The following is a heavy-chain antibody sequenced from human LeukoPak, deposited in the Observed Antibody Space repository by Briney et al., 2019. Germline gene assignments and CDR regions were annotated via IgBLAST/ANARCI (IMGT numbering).Heavy chain of an antibody. Sequence: GESLKISCKASGYIFTTYWIGRVRQMPGKGLDWMGIIYPGDSDTRYSPSFQGRVTISADKSITTAYLQWSSLQASDTAMYYCARAAGGSAPYRAWGQGTMVTVSS. CDR1: GYIFTTYW. CDR3: ARAAGGSAPYRA. V-gene: IGHV5-51*01. CDR2: IYPGDSDT. J-gene: IGHJ3*01. D-gene: IGHD3-10*01.